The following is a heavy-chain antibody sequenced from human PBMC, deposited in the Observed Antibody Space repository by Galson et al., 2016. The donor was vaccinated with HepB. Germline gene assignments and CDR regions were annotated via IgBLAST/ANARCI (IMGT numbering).Heavy chain of an antibody. J-gene: IGHJ6*03. V-gene: IGHV3-33*01. CDR2: IWYDGNKK. D-gene: IGHD3-3*01. CDR3: ARGESKYYDFWSGNCYYFMDV. CDR1: GFTFSSFG. Sequence: SLRLSCAASGFTFSSFGMHWVRQAPGKGLEGVAVIWYDGNKKYYADSVKGRFTISRDNSKNTLYLQMNSLRVDDTAVYYCARGESKYYDFWSGNCYYFMDVWGKGTTVTVSS.